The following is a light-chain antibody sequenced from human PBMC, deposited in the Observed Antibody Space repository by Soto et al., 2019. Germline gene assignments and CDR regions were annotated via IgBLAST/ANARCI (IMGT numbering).Light chain of an antibody. CDR1: QSVSSN. CDR2: GAS. J-gene: IGKJ1*01. CDR3: QQYNNWPWT. V-gene: IGKV3-15*01. Sequence: EIVMTQSPPTLSVSPGERATLSCRASQSVSSNLAWYQQKPGQAPRLLIYGASTRSTGIPARFSGSGSGTEFTLTISSLLSEDFAVYYCQQYNNWPWTFGQGTKVEIK.